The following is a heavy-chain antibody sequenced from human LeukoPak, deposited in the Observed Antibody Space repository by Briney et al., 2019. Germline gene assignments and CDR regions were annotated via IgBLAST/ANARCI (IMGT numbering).Heavy chain of an antibody. V-gene: IGHV3-30*04. CDR3: ARDLLAPSDY. J-gene: IGHJ4*02. CDR2: ISYDGSNK. Sequence: GGSLRLSCAASGFTFSSYAMHWVRQAPGKGLEWVAVISYDGSNKYYADSVKGRFTISRDNSKNTLYLQMNSLRAEDTAVYCCARDLLAPSDYWGQGTLVTVSS. CDR1: GFTFSSYA.